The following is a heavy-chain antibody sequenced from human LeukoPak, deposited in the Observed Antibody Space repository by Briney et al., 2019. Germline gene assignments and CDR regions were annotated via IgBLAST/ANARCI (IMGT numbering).Heavy chain of an antibody. CDR3: ALIIGNNGLFDY. J-gene: IGHJ4*02. CDR1: GFTFSSYS. CDR2: ISSSSSYI. D-gene: IGHD2-8*01. V-gene: IGHV3-21*01. Sequence: PGGSLRLSCAASGFTFSSYSMNWVRQAPGKGLEWVSSISSSSSYIYYADSVKGRFTISRDSAKNSLYLQINSLRAEDTAVYYCALIIGNNGLFDYWGQGTLVTVSS.